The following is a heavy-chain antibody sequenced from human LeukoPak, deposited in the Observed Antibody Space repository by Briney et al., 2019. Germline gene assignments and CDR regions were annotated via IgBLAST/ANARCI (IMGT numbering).Heavy chain of an antibody. V-gene: IGHV3-30*07. Sequence: GGSLRLSCAASGFTFSDYALHWVRQAPGKGLEWVAVISYDGSNKYYADSVKGRFTISKDNAKTSLYLQLSSLRAEDTAVYYCARDTKGGYFDLWGQGTLVTVSS. CDR2: ISYDGSNK. J-gene: IGHJ4*02. CDR3: ARDTKGGYFDL. CDR1: GFTFSDYA.